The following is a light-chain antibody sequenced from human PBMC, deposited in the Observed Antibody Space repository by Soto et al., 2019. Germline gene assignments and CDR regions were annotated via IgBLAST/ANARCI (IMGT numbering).Light chain of an antibody. CDR3: QQYNSYSEP. CDR1: QSISSW. J-gene: IGKJ2*01. CDR2: KAS. Sequence: DILMTQSPSTLSASVGDRVTITCRASQSISSWLAWYQQKPGKAPKLLSYKASSLESGVPSRFSGSGSGTEFPLTISSLQPDDFATYYCQQYNSYSEPFGQGTKLEIK. V-gene: IGKV1-5*03.